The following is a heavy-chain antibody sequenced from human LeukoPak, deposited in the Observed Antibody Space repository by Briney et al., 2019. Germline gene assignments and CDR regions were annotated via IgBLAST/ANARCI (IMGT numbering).Heavy chain of an antibody. D-gene: IGHD1-26*01. Sequence: GSLRLSCAASGFTFSSYWMSWVRQAPGKGLEWVANIKQDGSEKYYVDSVKGRFTISRDNAKNSLYLQMNSLRAEDTAVYYCTRDLGSGSYYYYYMDVWGKGTTVTVSS. V-gene: IGHV3-7*01. CDR1: GFTFSSYW. CDR2: IKQDGSEK. CDR3: TRDLGSGSYYYYYMDV. J-gene: IGHJ6*03.